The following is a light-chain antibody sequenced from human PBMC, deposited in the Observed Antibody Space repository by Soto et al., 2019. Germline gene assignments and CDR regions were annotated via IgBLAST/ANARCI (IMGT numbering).Light chain of an antibody. CDR2: GAS. CDR1: ESVASNY. V-gene: IGKV3-20*01. CDR3: HHYGSSRYMLS. J-gene: IGKJ2*01. Sequence: EIVVTQSPGTLSLSPGERGTLSCRASESVASNYLAWYQHKAGQAPRLLIYGASSRALGIPDRFSGSGSGTDFTLTISRREPEDFAVYYCHHYGSSRYMLSVGQGTKLESK.